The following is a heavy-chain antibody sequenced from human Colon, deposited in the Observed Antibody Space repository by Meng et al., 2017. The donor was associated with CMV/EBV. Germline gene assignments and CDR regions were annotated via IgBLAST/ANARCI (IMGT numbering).Heavy chain of an antibody. CDR2: INWDGGLT. Sequence: GESLKISRAASGFTFYDYGINWVRQAPGKGLEWISFINWDGGLTRYADSVKGRFTISRDNAKNSVYLEMNSLRIEDTALYYCVKEYTDVGVLIFDPWGQGTPVTVSS. D-gene: IGHD2-8*01. CDR3: VKEYTDVGVLIFDP. J-gene: IGHJ5*02. V-gene: IGHV3-20*04. CDR1: GFTFYDYG.